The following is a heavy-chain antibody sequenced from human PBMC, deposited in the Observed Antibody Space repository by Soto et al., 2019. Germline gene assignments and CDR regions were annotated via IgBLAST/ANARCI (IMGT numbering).Heavy chain of an antibody. J-gene: IGHJ3*02. V-gene: IGHV3-48*04. Sequence: GGSLRLSCAASGFTFSNFAMSWVRHAPGQGLEWVSYISGSTGTIYYADSVKGRFIISRDNAKNTLYLQMNSLRAEDTAVYYCASLTGDYGDPDDAFDIWGQGTMVTVSS. CDR3: ASLTGDYGDPDDAFDI. D-gene: IGHD4-17*01. CDR2: ISGSTGTI. CDR1: GFTFSNFA.